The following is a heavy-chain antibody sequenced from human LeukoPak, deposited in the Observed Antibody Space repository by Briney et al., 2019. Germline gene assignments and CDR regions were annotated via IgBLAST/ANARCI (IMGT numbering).Heavy chain of an antibody. J-gene: IGHJ4*02. Sequence: GGSLRLSCAASGFTFSGYGMRWVRQAPGKGLEWVAVISYDGSYKYYADSVQGRFTISRDNSKNTLYLQMNSLRPDDTAVYYCAKWDFDYWGQGTLVTVSS. CDR3: AKWDFDY. V-gene: IGHV3-30*18. CDR2: ISYDGSYK. CDR1: GFTFSGYG.